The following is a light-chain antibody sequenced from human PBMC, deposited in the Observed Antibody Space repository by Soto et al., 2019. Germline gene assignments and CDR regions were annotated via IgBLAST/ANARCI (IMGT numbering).Light chain of an antibody. V-gene: IGKV3-20*01. J-gene: IGKJ2*01. CDR3: QQYGSSFPYT. CDR2: GSS. Sequence: EVVLTQSPGTLSLSPGERATLSYRASQTVTNNYLAWFQQKPGQAPTLLIFGSSDRATGIPDRFSGSGSGTVFTLTISRLEPEDFALYYCQQYGSSFPYTFGQGTMLEIK. CDR1: QTVTNNY.